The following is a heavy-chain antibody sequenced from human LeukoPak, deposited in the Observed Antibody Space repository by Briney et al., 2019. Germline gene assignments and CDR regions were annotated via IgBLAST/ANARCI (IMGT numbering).Heavy chain of an antibody. CDR3: ARDGGYGKEAIIET. D-gene: IGHD2-15*01. J-gene: IGHJ4*03. CDR1: GFTFSAYW. Sequence: GGSLRLSCAASGFTFSAYWMHWVRQAPGQGLVWVSRLNTDGRDTRYADTVQGRFTISRDNAKNSLYLQMNSPRAEDTAVYYCARDGGYGKEAIIETGGHGTLVTVSS. V-gene: IGHV3-74*01. CDR2: LNTDGRDT.